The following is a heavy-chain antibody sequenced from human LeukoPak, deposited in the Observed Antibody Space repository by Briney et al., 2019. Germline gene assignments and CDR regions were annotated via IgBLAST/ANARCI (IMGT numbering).Heavy chain of an antibody. V-gene: IGHV1-2*04. CDR3: ARSGYSYGYFLDY. CDR2: INPNSGGT. CDR1: GYTFTGYY. Sequence: ASVKVSCKASGYTFTGYYMHWVRQAPGQGLEWMGWINPNSGGTNYAQKFQGWVTMTRDTSISTAYMELSRLRSDDTAVYYCARSGYSYGYFLDYWGQGTLVTVSS. J-gene: IGHJ4*02. D-gene: IGHD5-18*01.